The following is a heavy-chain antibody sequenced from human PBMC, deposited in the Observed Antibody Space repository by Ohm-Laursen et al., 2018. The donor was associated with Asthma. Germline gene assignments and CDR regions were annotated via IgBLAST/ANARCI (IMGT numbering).Heavy chain of an antibody. V-gene: IGHV4-59*01. CDR1: GGSISSYY. CDR2: IYYSGST. D-gene: IGHD4-17*01. J-gene: IGHJ4*02. CDR3: ARIRNDYGDYEFDY. Sequence: GTLSLTCTVSGGSISSYYWSWIRQPPGKGLEWIGYIYYSGSTNYNLSLKSRVTISVDTSKNQFSLKLSSVTAADTAVYYCARIRNDYGDYEFDYWGQGTLVTVSS.